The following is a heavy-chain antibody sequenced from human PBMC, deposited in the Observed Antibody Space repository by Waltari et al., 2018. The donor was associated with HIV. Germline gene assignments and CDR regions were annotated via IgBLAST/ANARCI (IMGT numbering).Heavy chain of an antibody. J-gene: IGHJ4*02. D-gene: IGHD3-9*01. CDR1: GGSFSGYY. V-gene: IGHV4-34*01. CDR3: ERGLRYFDRGRGYFDY. CDR2: INHSGST. Sequence: QVQLQQWGAGLLKPSEPLSLTCAVSGGSFSGYYWSWLRPPPGKGLEWVGEINHSGSTNYNPSLKSRVTISVDTSKNQFSLKLSSVTAADTAVYYCERGLRYFDRGRGYFDYWGQGTLVTVSS.